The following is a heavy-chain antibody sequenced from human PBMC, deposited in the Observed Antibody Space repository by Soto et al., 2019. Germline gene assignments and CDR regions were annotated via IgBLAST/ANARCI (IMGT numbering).Heavy chain of an antibody. D-gene: IGHD6-13*01. CDR1: GFTFSSYG. CDR3: ARDQMADSSSWRPSDYYYYGMDV. CDR2: IWYDGSNK. V-gene: IGHV3-33*01. Sequence: LRLSCAASGFTFSSYGMHWVRQAPGKGLEWVAVIWYDGSNKYYADSVKGRFTISRDNSKNTLYLQMNSLRAEDTAVYYCARDQMADSSSWRPSDYYYYGMDVWGQGTTVTVSS. J-gene: IGHJ6*02.